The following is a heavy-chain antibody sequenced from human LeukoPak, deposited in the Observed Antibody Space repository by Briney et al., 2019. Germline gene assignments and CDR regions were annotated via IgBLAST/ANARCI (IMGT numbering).Heavy chain of an antibody. CDR2: ISAYNGNT. V-gene: IGHV1-18*01. D-gene: IGHD3-10*01. CDR3: AREAGPYYYGSGSYYSSNFDY. J-gene: IGHJ4*02. Sequence: ASVKVSCKASGYTFSSYGISWVRQAPGQGLEWMGWISAYNGNTNYAQNLQGRVTMTTDTSTSTAYMELRSLRSDDTAVYYCAREAGPYYYGSGSYYSSNFDYWGQGTLVTVSS. CDR1: GYTFSSYG.